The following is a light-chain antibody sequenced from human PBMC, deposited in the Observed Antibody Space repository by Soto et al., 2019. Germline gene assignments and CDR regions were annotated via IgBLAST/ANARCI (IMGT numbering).Light chain of an antibody. Sequence: EIVMTQSPLSLPVTPGEPASISCRSSQSLLHTNGYNYLDWYLQKPEQSPQLLIYLGSNRASGVPDRFSGSGSGTDFTLKISRVEAEDVGVYYCMQALQTPLTFGGGTKVEIK. CDR2: LGS. CDR1: QSLLHTNGYNY. J-gene: IGKJ4*01. CDR3: MQALQTPLT. V-gene: IGKV2-28*01.